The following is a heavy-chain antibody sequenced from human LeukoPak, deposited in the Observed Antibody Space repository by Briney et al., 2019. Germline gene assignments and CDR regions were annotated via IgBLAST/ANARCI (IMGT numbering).Heavy chain of an antibody. CDR1: GFTFSSYG. Sequence: GRSLRLSCAASGFTFSSYGMHWVRQAPGKGLEWVAVISYDGSNKYYADSVKGRFTISRDNSKNTLYLQMNSLRAEETAVYYCAKDGSGYYDYWGQGTLVTVSS. D-gene: IGHD6-19*01. CDR3: AKDGSGYYDY. V-gene: IGHV3-30*18. CDR2: ISYDGSNK. J-gene: IGHJ4*02.